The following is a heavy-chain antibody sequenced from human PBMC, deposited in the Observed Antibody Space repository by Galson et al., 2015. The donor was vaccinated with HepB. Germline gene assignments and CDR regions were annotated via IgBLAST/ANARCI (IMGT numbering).Heavy chain of an antibody. CDR2: INSDGSST. V-gene: IGHV3-74*01. CDR1: GFTFSSYW. J-gene: IGHJ4*02. D-gene: IGHD2-2*01. Sequence: SLRLSCAASGFTFSSYWMHWVRQAPGKGLVWVSRINSDGSSTSYADSVKGRFTISRDNAKNTLYLQMNSLRAEDTAVYYCARGPFFFQYQFDYWGQGTLVTVSS. CDR3: ARGPFFFQYQFDY.